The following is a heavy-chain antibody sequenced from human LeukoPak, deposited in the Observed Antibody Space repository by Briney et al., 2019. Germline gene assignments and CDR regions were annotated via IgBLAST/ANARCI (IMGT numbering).Heavy chain of an antibody. CDR3: AMKAVPRPRLHDAFDF. D-gene: IGHD5-24*01. J-gene: IGHJ3*01. CDR2: TAYDGSNE. V-gene: IGHV3-30-3*01. CDR1: GFTFSRYD. Sequence: GRSLRLSCVASGFTFSRYDMHWVRQAPGKGLEWVAVTAYDGSNEIYADSVKGRFTISRDNSKNALYLQMNSLRADDTAVYYCAMKAVPRPRLHDAFDFWGQGTVVSVSS.